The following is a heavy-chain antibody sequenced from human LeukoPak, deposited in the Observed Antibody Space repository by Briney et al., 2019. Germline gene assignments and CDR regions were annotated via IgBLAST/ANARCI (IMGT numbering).Heavy chain of an antibody. CDR2: IKLDGSEK. D-gene: IGHD3/OR15-3a*01. J-gene: IGHJ4*02. Sequence: PGGSLRLSCVASGFSFGKYWMSWVRQAPGKGLEWVANIKLDGSEKNYVDSVKGRFTTSRDNTKNSLYLQMNSLRAEDTGVFYCARDQYDTWSRRGNFDSWGQGTLVIVSS. CDR1: GFSFGKYW. CDR3: ARDQYDTWSRRGNFDS. V-gene: IGHV3-7*03.